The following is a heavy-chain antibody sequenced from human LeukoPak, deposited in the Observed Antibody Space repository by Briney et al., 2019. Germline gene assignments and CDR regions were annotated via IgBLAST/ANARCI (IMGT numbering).Heavy chain of an antibody. CDR3: AKDREDCSGGSCYFGPFDY. D-gene: IGHD2-15*01. V-gene: IGHV3-30*18. J-gene: IGHJ4*02. Sequence: PGGSLRLSCAASGFTFSSYAMHWVRPAPGKGLEWVAVISYDGSNKYDADSVKGRFTISRDNSKNTLYLQMNSLRAEDTAVYYCAKDREDCSGGSCYFGPFDYWGQGALVTVSS. CDR2: ISYDGSNK. CDR1: GFTFSSYA.